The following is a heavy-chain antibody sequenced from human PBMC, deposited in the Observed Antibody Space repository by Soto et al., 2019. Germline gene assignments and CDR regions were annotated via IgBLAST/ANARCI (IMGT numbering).Heavy chain of an antibody. J-gene: IGHJ6*02. CDR1: GFTFSSYW. CDR3: AREGEFGADSYYYGMDV. V-gene: IGHV3-74*01. Sequence: PAGSIGLSCAASGFTFSSYWMPWVRQDPGKGLVWVSRINSDGSSTSYADSVKGRFTISRDNAKNTLYLQMNSLRAEDTAVYYSAREGEFGADSYYYGMDVWGQGTTVTVSS. CDR2: INSDGSST. D-gene: IGHD3-3*01.